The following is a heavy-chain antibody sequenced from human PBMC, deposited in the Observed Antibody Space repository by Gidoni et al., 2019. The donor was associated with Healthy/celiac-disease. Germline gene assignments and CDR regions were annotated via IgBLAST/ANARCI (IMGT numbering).Heavy chain of an antibody. CDR3: AKENYYDSSVYPTAFDY. J-gene: IGHJ4*02. CDR2: ISGSGGST. Sequence: EVQLLESGGGLVQPGGSLRLSCAASGFTFSSYAMSWVRQAPGKGLEWVSAISGSGGSTYYADSVKVRFTISRDNSKNTLYLQMNSLRAEDTAVYYCAKENYYDSSVYPTAFDYWGQGTLVTVSS. V-gene: IGHV3-23*01. D-gene: IGHD3-22*01. CDR1: GFTFSSYA.